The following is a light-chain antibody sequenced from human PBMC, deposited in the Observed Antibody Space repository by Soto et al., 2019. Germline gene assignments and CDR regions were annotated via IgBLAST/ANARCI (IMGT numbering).Light chain of an antibody. J-gene: IGKJ1*01. CDR1: QRVSNNY. Sequence: EVVLTQSPGTLSLSPGERATLSCRASQRVSNNYLAWYQQRPGLAPRLLIYGASSGATGTPDRFSGSGSGTDFILTISRLEPEDFAVYYCQQYGTSRTFGQGTKVDIK. CDR3: QQYGTSRT. V-gene: IGKV3-20*01. CDR2: GAS.